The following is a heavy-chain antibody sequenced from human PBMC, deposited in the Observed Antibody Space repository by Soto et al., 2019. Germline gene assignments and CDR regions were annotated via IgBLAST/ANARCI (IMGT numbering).Heavy chain of an antibody. CDR2: VYSTGST. J-gene: IGHJ5*02. CDR1: AGSISSSNW. V-gene: IGHV4-30-4*01. Sequence: SETLSLTCAVSAGSISSSNWWSWIRQPPGKVLEWIGYVYSTGSTYYNPSLKSRLTISVDTSKNQFSLKLTSVTAADTAVYYCAREASSTPDPWGQGTLVTVSS. CDR3: AREASSTPDP.